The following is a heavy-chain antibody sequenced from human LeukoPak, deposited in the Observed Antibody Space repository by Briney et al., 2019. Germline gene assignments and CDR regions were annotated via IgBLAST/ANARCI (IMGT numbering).Heavy chain of an antibody. J-gene: IGHJ6*02. D-gene: IGHD2-21*02. CDR3: ARVWKCGGDCYYTPWYYYGMDV. Sequence: PGRSLRLSCAASGFTFDDYAMHWVRQAPGKGLEWVSGISWNSGSIGYADSVKGRFTISRDNAKNSLYLQMNSLRAEDTAVYYCARVWKCGGDCYYTPWYYYGMDVWGQGTTVTVSS. CDR2: ISWNSGSI. CDR1: GFTFDDYA. V-gene: IGHV3-9*01.